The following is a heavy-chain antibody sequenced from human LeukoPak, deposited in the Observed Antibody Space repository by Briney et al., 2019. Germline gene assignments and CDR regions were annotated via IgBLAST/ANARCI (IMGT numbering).Heavy chain of an antibody. CDR1: GGSISSYY. J-gene: IGHJ3*02. Sequence: SETLSLTCTVSGGSISSYYWSWIRQPPGKGLEWIGYIYYSGSTNYNPSLKSRVTISVGTSKNQFPLKLSSVTAADTAVYYCARAVGRAHAFDIWGQGTMVTVSS. V-gene: IGHV4-59*01. CDR3: ARAVGRAHAFDI. CDR2: IYYSGST. D-gene: IGHD4/OR15-4a*01.